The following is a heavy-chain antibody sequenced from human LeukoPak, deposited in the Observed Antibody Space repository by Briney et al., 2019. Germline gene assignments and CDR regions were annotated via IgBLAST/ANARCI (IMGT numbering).Heavy chain of an antibody. Sequence: PSETLSLTCAVSGYSISSGYYWGWIRQPPGKGLEWIGSIYHSGSTYYNPSLKSRVTISVDTSKNQFSLKLSSVTAADTAVYYCARGVRTFKDTAMVYYFDYWGQGTLVTVSS. CDR1: GYSISSGYY. CDR3: ARGVRTFKDTAMVYYFDY. D-gene: IGHD5-18*01. J-gene: IGHJ4*02. V-gene: IGHV4-38-2*01. CDR2: IYHSGST.